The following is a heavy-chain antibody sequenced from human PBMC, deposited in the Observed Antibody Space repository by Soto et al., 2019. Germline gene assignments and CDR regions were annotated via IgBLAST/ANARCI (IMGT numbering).Heavy chain of an antibody. D-gene: IGHD5-12*01. CDR2: ISSSSSYI. V-gene: IGHV3-21*01. CDR3: ARDGLSVATTLYYYMDV. J-gene: IGHJ6*03. CDR1: GFTFSSYS. Sequence: GGSLRLSCAASGFTFSSYSMNWVRQAPGKGLEWVSSISSSSSYIYYADSVKGRFTISRDNAKNSLYLQMNSLRAEDTAVYYCARDGLSVATTLYYYMDVWGKGTTVTVSS.